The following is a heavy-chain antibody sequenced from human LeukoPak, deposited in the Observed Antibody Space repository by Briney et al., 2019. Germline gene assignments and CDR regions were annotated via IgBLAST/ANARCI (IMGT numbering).Heavy chain of an antibody. Sequence: ASVKVSCKASGYTFSNFGISWVRQAPGQGLEWMGWISGNNDNPNYGQKFQGRVTMTTDTTTSTAYMELRSLRFDDTAVYYCARDGGYFDYWGRGTLVTVSS. CDR3: ARDGGYFDY. J-gene: IGHJ4*02. V-gene: IGHV1-18*01. CDR2: ISGNNDNP. CDR1: GYTFSNFG.